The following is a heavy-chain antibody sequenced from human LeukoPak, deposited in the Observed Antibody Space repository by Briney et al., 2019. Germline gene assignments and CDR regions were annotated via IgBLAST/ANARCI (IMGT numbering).Heavy chain of an antibody. V-gene: IGHV3-23*01. CDR2: LSGSGYNT. J-gene: IGHJ4*02. CDR1: GFTFSSCT. Sequence: GGSLRLSCAASGFTFSSCTMNWVRQAPGKGLEWVSSLSGSGYNTYYADSVKGRFTISRDNSKNTVYLQMNSLRAEDTAVYYCAKDPYGTRYFDYWGQGTLVTVSS. CDR3: AKDPYGTRYFDY. D-gene: IGHD2-2*01.